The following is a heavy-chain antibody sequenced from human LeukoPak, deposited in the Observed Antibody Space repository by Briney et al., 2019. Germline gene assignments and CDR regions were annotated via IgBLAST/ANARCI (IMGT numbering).Heavy chain of an antibody. CDR3: ARGHGGLGGMDV. CDR2: IDESGSI. CDR1: GGSLSGYS. J-gene: IGHJ6*02. D-gene: IGHD2-15*01. V-gene: IGHV4-34*01. Sequence: SETLSLTCAVYGGSLSGYSWSWIRQPPGEGLQWIGEIDESGSINYNPSLKSRVTISVVTTKNQFSLQLSSLTAADTAVYYCARGHGGLGGMDVWGLGTTVIAS.